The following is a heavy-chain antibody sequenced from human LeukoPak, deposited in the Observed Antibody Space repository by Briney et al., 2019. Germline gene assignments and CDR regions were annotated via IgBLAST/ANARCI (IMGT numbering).Heavy chain of an antibody. J-gene: IGHJ5*02. CDR2: IYYSGST. D-gene: IGHD3-10*01. Sequence: SETLSLTCTVSGGSISSSSYYWGWIRQPPGKGLEWIGSIYYSGSTYYNPSLKSRVTISVDTSKNQFSLKLSSVTAADTAVYYCARIRSGSHNWFDPWGQGTLVTVSS. V-gene: IGHV4-39*07. CDR1: GGSISSSSYY. CDR3: ARIRSGSHNWFDP.